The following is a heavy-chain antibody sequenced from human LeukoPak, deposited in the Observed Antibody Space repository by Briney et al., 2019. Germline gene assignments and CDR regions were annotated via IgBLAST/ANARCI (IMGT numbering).Heavy chain of an antibody. J-gene: IGHJ5*02. V-gene: IGHV1-8*01. Sequence: AAVKVSCKASGYTSTSYDINWVRQATGQGLEWMGWMNPNSGNTGYAQKFQGRVTMTRNTSISAAYMGLSSLRSEDTAVYYCARGRRSLAAAGRKNWFDPWGQGTLVTVSS. D-gene: IGHD6-13*01. CDR2: MNPNSGNT. CDR1: GYTSTSYD. CDR3: ARGRRSLAAAGRKNWFDP.